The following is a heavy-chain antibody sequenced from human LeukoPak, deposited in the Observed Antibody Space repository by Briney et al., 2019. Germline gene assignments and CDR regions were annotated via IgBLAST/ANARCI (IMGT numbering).Heavy chain of an antibody. CDR1: GDSIISSHW. V-gene: IGHV4-4*02. CDR2: IYHTGST. D-gene: IGHD5-24*01. CDR3: ASARWDY. J-gene: IGHJ4*02. Sequence: SETLSLTCTVSGDSIISSHWWSWVRQPPGKGLEWVGEIYHTGSTNYNPSLKSRVTISIDKSKNQFSLNLSSVTAADTAVYYCASARWDYWGQGNLVAVSS.